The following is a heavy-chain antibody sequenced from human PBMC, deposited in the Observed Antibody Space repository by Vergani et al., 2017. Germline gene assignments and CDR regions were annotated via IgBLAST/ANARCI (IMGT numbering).Heavy chain of an antibody. D-gene: IGHD3-10*01. CDR3: ARDLMYYYGSGSYYFYYYYGMDV. Sequence: EVQLVESGGGLVQPGRSLRLSCAASGFTFDDYAMHWVRQAPGKGLEWVSSISSSSSYIYYADSVKGRFTISRDNAKNSLYLQMNSLRAEDTAVYYCARDLMYYYGSGSYYFYYYYGMDVWGQGTTVTVSS. CDR1: GFTFDDYA. CDR2: ISSSSSYI. J-gene: IGHJ6*02. V-gene: IGHV3-21*01.